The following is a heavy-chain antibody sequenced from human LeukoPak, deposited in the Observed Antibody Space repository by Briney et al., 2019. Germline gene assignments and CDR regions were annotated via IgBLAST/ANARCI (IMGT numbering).Heavy chain of an antibody. Sequence: GGTLRLSCAASRFTFNIYGMAWVRQAPGKGLEWVSAISGSGNNTDYADSVKGRFTISRDNSKNTLYLQMNSLRAEDTAVYYCARDLSWGSFTSWGQGTLVTVSS. CDR3: ARDLSWGSFTS. V-gene: IGHV3-23*01. D-gene: IGHD3-16*01. J-gene: IGHJ4*02. CDR1: RFTFNIYG. CDR2: ISGSGNNT.